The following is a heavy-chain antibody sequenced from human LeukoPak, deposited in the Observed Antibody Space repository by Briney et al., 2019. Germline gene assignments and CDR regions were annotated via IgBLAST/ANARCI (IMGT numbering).Heavy chain of an antibody. V-gene: IGHV3-30-3*01. Sequence: GGSLRLSCAASGFTFSSYAMHWVRQAPGKGLEWVAVISYDGSNKYYADSVKGRFTISRDNSKNTLFLQMNSLRGEDTAVYYCAILPPHYYYDTSGYSDSWGQGTLVTVSS. CDR3: AILPPHYYYDTSGYSDS. D-gene: IGHD3-22*01. CDR2: ISYDGSNK. CDR1: GFTFSSYA. J-gene: IGHJ4*02.